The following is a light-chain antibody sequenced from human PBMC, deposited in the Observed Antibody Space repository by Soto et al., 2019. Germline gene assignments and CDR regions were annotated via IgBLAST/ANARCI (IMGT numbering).Light chain of an antibody. CDR3: CSYAGSSTPLYV. V-gene: IGLV2-23*02. Sequence: QSVLTQPASVSGSPGQSITISCTGTSSDVGSYNLVSWYQQHPGKAAKLMIYEVSKRPSGVSNRFSGSKSGNTASLTISGLQAEDEADYYCCSYAGSSTPLYVFGTGTKVTVL. J-gene: IGLJ1*01. CDR1: SSDVGSYNL. CDR2: EVS.